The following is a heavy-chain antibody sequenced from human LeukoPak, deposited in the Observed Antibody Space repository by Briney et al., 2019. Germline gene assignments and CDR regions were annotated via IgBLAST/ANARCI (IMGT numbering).Heavy chain of an antibody. J-gene: IGHJ3*01. V-gene: IGHV3-48*01. CDR2: IRRSSDAT. CDR1: GFTFSLYS. CDR3: ARDDGQGEARNAFDV. Sequence: PGGSLRLSCAASGFTFSLYSMNWVRQAPGKGLEWLSYIRRSSDATNYADSVKGRFIVSRDNARGSLFLQMNSLRAEDTAVYYCARDDGQGEARNAFDVWGQGTMVTVSS. D-gene: IGHD3-16*01.